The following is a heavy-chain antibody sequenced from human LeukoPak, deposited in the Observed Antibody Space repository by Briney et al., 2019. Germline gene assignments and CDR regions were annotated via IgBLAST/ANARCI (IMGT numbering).Heavy chain of an antibody. CDR3: ARDRHSGYDAFVI. D-gene: IGHD5-12*01. Sequence: GASVKVSCKASGYTFTGYYMHWVRQAPGQGLEWMGRINPNSGDTNYAQKFQGRVTMTRGTSISTAYMELSRLRSDDTAVYYCARDRHSGYDAFVIWGQGTMVTVSS. V-gene: IGHV1-2*06. CDR2: INPNSGDT. J-gene: IGHJ3*02. CDR1: GYTFTGYY.